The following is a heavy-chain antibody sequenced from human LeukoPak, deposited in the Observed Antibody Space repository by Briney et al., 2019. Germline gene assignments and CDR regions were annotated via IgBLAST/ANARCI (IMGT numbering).Heavy chain of an antibody. V-gene: IGHV3-23*01. D-gene: IGHD3-22*01. CDR3: ARALLNYYDSSGYYPPFDY. J-gene: IGHJ4*02. Sequence: GGSLRLSCAASGFTFSSYAMSWVRQAPGKGLEWVSAISGSGGSTYYADSVKGRFTISRDNSKNTLYLQMNSLRAEDTAVYYCARALLNYYDSSGYYPPFDYWGQGTLVTVSS. CDR1: GFTFSSYA. CDR2: ISGSGGST.